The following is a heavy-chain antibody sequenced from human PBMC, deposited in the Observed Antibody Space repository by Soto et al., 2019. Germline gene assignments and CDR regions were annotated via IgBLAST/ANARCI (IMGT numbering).Heavy chain of an antibody. D-gene: IGHD3-10*01. CDR1: GFTFSSYA. V-gene: IGHV3-64D*06. CDR2: ISSNGGST. J-gene: IGHJ6*02. CDR3: VKDKVPMVRGVIITSLGMDV. Sequence: GGSLRLSCSASGFTFSSYAMHWVRQAPGKGLEYVSAISSNGGSTYYADSVKGRFTISRDNSKNTLYLQMSSLRAEDTAVYYCVKDKVPMVRGVIITSLGMDVWGQGTTVTVS.